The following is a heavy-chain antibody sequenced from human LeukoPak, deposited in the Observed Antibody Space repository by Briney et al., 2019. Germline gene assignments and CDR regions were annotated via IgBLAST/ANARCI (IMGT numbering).Heavy chain of an antibody. CDR3: ARDAHTMARAFDI. CDR2: IKQDGSEK. J-gene: IGHJ3*02. Sequence: GGSLRLSCAASGFTFSSYWMNWVRQAPGKGLEWVANIKQDGSEKYYVDSVKGRFTISRDNAKNSLYLQMNSLRAEDTAVYYCARDAHTMARAFDIWGQGTMVTVSS. D-gene: IGHD3-10*01. CDR1: GFTFSSYW. V-gene: IGHV3-7*01.